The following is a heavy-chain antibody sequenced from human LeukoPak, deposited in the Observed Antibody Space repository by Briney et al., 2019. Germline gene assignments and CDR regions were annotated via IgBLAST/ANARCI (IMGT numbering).Heavy chain of an antibody. CDR3: ARFGYYHGGYYFDY. Sequence: SETLSLTCTVSGDSISGYYWSWVRQPPGKQLEWIGHIYYSGSTTYSSSLQSRVTISVDASKSQFSLRLSSVTAADTALYHCARFGYYHGGYYFDYWGQGTLVSVSS. CDR2: IYYSGST. CDR1: GDSISGYY. V-gene: IGHV4-59*08. J-gene: IGHJ4*02. D-gene: IGHD3-3*01.